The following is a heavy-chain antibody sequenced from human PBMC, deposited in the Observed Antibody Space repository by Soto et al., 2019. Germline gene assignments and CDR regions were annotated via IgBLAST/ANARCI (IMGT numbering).Heavy chain of an antibody. CDR2: ISAFNGNT. Sequence: GASVKVSCKASGFRFSDYGFNWLRQAPGQGLEWMGWISAFNGNTEPAQGLQDRVTMTTDSSTTTAHMDLTNLTTDDTAIYYCAISYYLAAAFDVWGQGKMVTVSS. J-gene: IGHJ3*01. D-gene: IGHD3-16*01. V-gene: IGHV1-18*01. CDR1: GFRFSDYG. CDR3: AISYYLAAAFDV.